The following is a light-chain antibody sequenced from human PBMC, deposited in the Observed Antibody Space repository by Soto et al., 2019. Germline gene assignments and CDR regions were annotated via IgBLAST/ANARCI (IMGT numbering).Light chain of an antibody. CDR3: CSYGGSYTFV. CDR1: SSDVGGYNY. CDR2: DVN. V-gene: IGLV2-11*01. J-gene: IGLJ1*01. Sequence: QSALTQPRSVSGSPGQSVTISCTGTSSDVGGYNYVSWYQQYPGKAPKLMIYDVNKRPSGVPDCFSGSKSGNTASLTISGLQAEDDADYYCCSYGGSYTFVFGTGTKVTVL.